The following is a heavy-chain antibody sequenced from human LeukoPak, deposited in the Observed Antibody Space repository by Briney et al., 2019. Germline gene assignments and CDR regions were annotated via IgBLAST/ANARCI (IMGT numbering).Heavy chain of an antibody. V-gene: IGHV4-39*07. D-gene: IGHD2-8*02. J-gene: IGHJ4*02. CDR2: IYYSGST. CDR3: ARGGYWAFDY. CDR1: VGSISSSSYY. Sequence: PSETLSLTCTVSVGSISSSSYYWDWIRQPPGKGLEWIGSIYYSGSTYYNPSLKSRVTMSVDKSKNQFSLTLNSVTAADTAVYYCARGGYWAFDYWGQGALVIVSS.